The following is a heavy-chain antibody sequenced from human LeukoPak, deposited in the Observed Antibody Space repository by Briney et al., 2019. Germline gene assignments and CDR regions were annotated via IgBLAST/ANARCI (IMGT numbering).Heavy chain of an antibody. D-gene: IGHD3-10*01. V-gene: IGHV3-9*01. CDR2: ISWNSGSI. CDR1: GFTFDDYA. CDR3: AKDMDYYGSGSLDY. Sequence: SLRLSCAASGFTFDDYAMHWVRQAPGKGLEWVSGISWNSGSIGYADSVKGRFTISRDNAKNSLYLQMNSLRAEDTALYYCAKDMDYYGSGSLDYWGQGTLVTVSS. J-gene: IGHJ4*02.